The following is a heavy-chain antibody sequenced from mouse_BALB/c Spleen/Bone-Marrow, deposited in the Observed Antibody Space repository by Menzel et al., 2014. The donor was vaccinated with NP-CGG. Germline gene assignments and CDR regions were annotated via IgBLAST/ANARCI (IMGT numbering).Heavy chain of an antibody. CDR3: AREATYYAYFDY. CDR2: INPTRGYT. D-gene: IGHD1-1*01. J-gene: IGHJ2*01. Sequence: QVQLKESAPELARPGASVKMSCKASGYTFTSSTIQWIKQRPGQGLEWIGYINPTRGYTDYNQKFKDRTTLTADKSSSTTYMQLTSLTSEDSAVYYCAREATYYAYFDYWGQGTALAVSS. CDR1: GYTFTSST. V-gene: IGHV1-4*02.